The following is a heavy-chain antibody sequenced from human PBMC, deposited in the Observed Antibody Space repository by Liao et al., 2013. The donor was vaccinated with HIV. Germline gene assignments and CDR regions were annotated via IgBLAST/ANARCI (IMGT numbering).Heavy chain of an antibody. J-gene: IGHJ6*03. V-gene: IGHV4-4*07. CDR3: ASAGRDILTAYYYMDV. CDR1: GGSISSYY. CDR2: IYTSGST. Sequence: QVQLQESGPGLVKPSETLSLTCTVSGGSISSYYWSWIRQPAGKGLEWIGRIYTSGSTNYNPSLKSRVTMSVDRSKNQFSLKLSSVTAADTAVYYCASAGRDILTAYYYMDVWGKGTTVTVSS. D-gene: IGHD3-9*01.